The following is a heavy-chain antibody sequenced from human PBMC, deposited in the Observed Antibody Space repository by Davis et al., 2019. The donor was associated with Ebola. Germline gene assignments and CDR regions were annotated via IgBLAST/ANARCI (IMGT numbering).Heavy chain of an antibody. Sequence: MPSEPLSLTCAVSGGFVSSGGYSWSWIRQPPGKGLEWIGYYYYTGSTHYSPSLKSRVTISIDTSKNQFSLHLNSVTAADTAVYYCARGDSYYDPGGYYAGPEAPDHWGQGTLVSVSS. CDR3: ARGDSYYDPGGYYAGPEAPDH. J-gene: IGHJ4*02. V-gene: IGHV4-30-4*07. CDR1: GGFVSSGGYS. CDR2: YYYTGST. D-gene: IGHD3-22*01.